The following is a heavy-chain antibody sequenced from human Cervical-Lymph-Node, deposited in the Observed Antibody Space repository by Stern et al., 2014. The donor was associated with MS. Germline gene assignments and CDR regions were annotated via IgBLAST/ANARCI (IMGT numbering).Heavy chain of an antibody. CDR2: IKQDGSEK. Sequence: EVQLVESGGGLVQPGGSLRLSCAASGFTFSSYWVSWVRQAPGKGLEWVANIKQDGSEKYYVDSVKGRFTISRDNAKNSLYLQMNSLRAEDTAVYYCARAPMVRGANDWGQGTLVTVSS. CDR1: GFTFSSYW. CDR3: ARAPMVRGAND. J-gene: IGHJ4*02. D-gene: IGHD3-10*01. V-gene: IGHV3-7*03.